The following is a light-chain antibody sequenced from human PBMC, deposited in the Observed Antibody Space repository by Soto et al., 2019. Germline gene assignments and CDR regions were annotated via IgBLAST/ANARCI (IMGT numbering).Light chain of an antibody. J-gene: IGKJ2*01. CDR2: KTS. Sequence: DIQMTQSPSTLSASVGDRVTITCRATQNISPWLAWYQLKPGRAPKLLIYKTSSLESGVPSRFSGSGAGTQFTLTISSLQPDDFATYYCQQYRDPPYTFGQGTNLEIK. CDR1: QNISPW. CDR3: QQYRDPPYT. V-gene: IGKV1-5*03.